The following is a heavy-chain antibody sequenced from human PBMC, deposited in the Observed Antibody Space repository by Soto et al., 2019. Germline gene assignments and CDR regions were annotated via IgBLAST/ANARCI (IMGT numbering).Heavy chain of an antibody. Sequence: QVQLQQWGAGLVKPSETLSLTCAVFGGSVNSGNYYWSWIRPPTGKGLEWIGEMSHSGRTDFNPSLKSRVTISVDTSKNQFPLRMSAVTAADTALYYCARVERGTATTVGAAFDIWGPGTMVTVSS. D-gene: IGHD1-1*01. J-gene: IGHJ3*02. CDR1: GGSVNSGNYY. CDR3: ARVERGTATTVGAAFDI. CDR2: MSHSGRT. V-gene: IGHV4-34*01.